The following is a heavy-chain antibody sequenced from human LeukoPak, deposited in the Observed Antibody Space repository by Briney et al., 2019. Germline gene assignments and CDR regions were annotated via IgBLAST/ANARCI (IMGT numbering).Heavy chain of an antibody. Sequence: GGSLRHSRAASRLTFDDYGMSWVRQARGKRREWVSGIDWNGGSPGTADSVKDRFTISTDNAKNSMYLQMNSLRAEDTALYDCASGGWFGELLFDYWGQGTLVTVSS. V-gene: IGHV3-20*01. CDR1: RLTFDDYG. D-gene: IGHD3-10*01. CDR3: ASGGWFGELLFDY. J-gene: IGHJ4*02. CDR2: IDWNGGSP.